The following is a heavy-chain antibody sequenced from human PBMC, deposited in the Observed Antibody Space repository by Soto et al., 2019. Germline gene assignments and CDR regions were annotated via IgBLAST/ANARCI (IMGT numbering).Heavy chain of an antibody. CDR2: ISYDGSNK. CDR3: AKDITGTTNMGDSYGMDV. Sequence: ESGGGVVQPGRSLRLSCAASGFTFSSYGMHWVRQAPGKGLEWVAVISYDGSNKYYADSVKGRFTISRDNSKNTLYLQMNSLRAEDTAVYYCAKDITGTTNMGDSYGMDVWGQGTTVTVSS. J-gene: IGHJ6*02. CDR1: GFTFSSYG. D-gene: IGHD1-7*01. V-gene: IGHV3-30*18.